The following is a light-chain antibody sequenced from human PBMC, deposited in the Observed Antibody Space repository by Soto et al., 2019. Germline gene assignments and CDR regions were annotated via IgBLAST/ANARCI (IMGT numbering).Light chain of an antibody. CDR2: DSS. J-gene: IGKJ5*01. V-gene: IGKV1-39*01. Sequence: DIQMTQSPSSLSASVGDRVTITCRASQSISNYLSWYQQKPGKAPKLLIYDSSTLRSGVPSRFSGSGSGTDFTLTISSLQPEDFATYYCQQYSHLITFGQGTRLEIK. CDR1: QSISNY. CDR3: QQYSHLIT.